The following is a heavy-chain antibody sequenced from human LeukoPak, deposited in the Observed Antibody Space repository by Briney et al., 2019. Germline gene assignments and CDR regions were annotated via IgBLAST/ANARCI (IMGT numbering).Heavy chain of an antibody. J-gene: IGHJ4*02. Sequence: KASETLSLTCTVSGGSISSSSYYWGWIRQPPGKGLEWIGSIYYSGSTYYNPSLKSRVTISVDTSKNQFSLKLSSVTAADTAVYYCARDMSSGSYAYWGQGTLVTVSS. CDR3: ARDMSSGSYAY. CDR2: IYYSGST. CDR1: GGSISSSSYY. V-gene: IGHV4-39*07. D-gene: IGHD3-10*01.